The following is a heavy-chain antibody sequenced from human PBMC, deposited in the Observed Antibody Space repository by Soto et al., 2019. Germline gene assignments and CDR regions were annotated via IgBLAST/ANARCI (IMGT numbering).Heavy chain of an antibody. J-gene: IGHJ5*02. V-gene: IGHV3-30*18. CDR2: ISYDGSNK. CDR3: AKGYWFDP. Sequence: GGSLRLSCAASGFTFSSYGMHWVRQAPGKGLEWVAVISYDGSNKYYADSVKGRFTISRDNSKNTLYLQMNSLRAEDTAVYYCAKGYWFDPWGQGTLVTVSS. CDR1: GFTFSSYG.